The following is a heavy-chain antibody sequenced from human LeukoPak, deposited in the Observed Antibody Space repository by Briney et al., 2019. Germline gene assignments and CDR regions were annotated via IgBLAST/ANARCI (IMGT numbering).Heavy chain of an antibody. CDR2: IYTSGST. J-gene: IGHJ4*02. V-gene: IGHV4-4*07. Sequence: PSETLSLTCTVSGGSISSYYWSWIRQPAGKGLEWIGRIYTSGSTNYNPSLKSRVTMSVDTSKNQFSLKLSSVTAADTAVYYCARVTYYGSSGYYFDYWGQGTLVTVSS. CDR1: GGSISSYY. D-gene: IGHD3-22*01. CDR3: ARVTYYGSSGYYFDY.